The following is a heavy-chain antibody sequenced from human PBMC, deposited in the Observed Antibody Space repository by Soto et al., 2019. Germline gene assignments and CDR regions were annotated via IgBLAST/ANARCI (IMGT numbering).Heavy chain of an antibody. CDR2: ISSSSSYI. V-gene: IGHV3-21*01. CDR1: GFTFSSYS. CDR3: ARFTIAAAVNWFDP. Sequence: GGSLRLSCAASGFTFSSYSMNWVRQAPGKGLEWVSSISSSSSYIYYADSVKGRFTISRDNAKNSLYLQMNSLRAEDTAVYYCARFTIAAAVNWFDPWGQGTLVTVSS. D-gene: IGHD6-13*01. J-gene: IGHJ5*02.